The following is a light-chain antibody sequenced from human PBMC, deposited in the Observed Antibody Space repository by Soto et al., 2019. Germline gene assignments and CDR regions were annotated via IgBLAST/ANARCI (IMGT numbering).Light chain of an antibody. CDR1: QSVAANY. CDR3: HQYWTAPLT. J-gene: IGKJ3*01. CDR2: GAS. Sequence: EVVLTQSPGTLSLSPGERATLSCRASQSVAANYLAGYQQKRGQAPRLLIYGASSRATGIPDRFSGSGSGTDFTLTISRLEPEDFSVYYCHQYWTAPLTFGPGTKVDIK. V-gene: IGKV3-20*01.